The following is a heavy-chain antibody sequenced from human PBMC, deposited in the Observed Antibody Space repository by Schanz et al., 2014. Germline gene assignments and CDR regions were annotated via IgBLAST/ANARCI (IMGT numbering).Heavy chain of an antibody. CDR1: GFSFDSYN. Sequence: EEQLVESGGGLVKPGRSLRLSCTASGFSFDSYNMNWVRQSPGKGLEWVAFLSFDSRHIYYADSVKGRFTISRDNSKNTLYLQMSSLRAEDTAVYYCAKVWGSDYFYPFDYWGQGTLVTVSS. V-gene: IGHV3-21*04. CDR3: AKVWGSDYFYPFDY. J-gene: IGHJ4*02. CDR2: LSFDSRHI. D-gene: IGHD3-22*01.